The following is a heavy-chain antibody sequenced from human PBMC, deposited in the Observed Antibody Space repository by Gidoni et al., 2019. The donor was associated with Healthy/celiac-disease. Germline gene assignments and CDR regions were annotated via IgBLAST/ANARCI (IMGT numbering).Heavy chain of an antibody. J-gene: IGHJ4*02. Sequence: EVQLLESGGGLVQPGGSLRLSCAASGFTFSSYAMSWVRQAPGQGLGWVSAISGSGGSTYYADSVKGRFTISRDNSKNTLYLQMNSLRAEDTAVYYCAKVPPGYSYGPTYFDYWGQGTLVTVSS. CDR3: AKVPPGYSYGPTYFDY. CDR1: GFTFSSYA. CDR2: ISGSGGST. V-gene: IGHV3-23*01. D-gene: IGHD5-18*01.